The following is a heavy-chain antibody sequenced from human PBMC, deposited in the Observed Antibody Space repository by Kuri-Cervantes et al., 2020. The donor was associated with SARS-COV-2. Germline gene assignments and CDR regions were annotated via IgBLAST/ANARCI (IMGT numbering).Heavy chain of an antibody. CDR1: GFTVSSNY. CDR2: IYSGGRT. Sequence: LSLTCAAPGFTVSSNYMSWVRQAPGKGLEWVSLIYSGGRTYYADSVKGRFTISRDNSKNTLYLQMNSLRAEDTAAYYWARVVRGVIIEGDYWGQGTLVTVSS. V-gene: IGHV3-53*05. J-gene: IGHJ4*02. CDR3: ARVVRGVIIEGDY. D-gene: IGHD3-10*01.